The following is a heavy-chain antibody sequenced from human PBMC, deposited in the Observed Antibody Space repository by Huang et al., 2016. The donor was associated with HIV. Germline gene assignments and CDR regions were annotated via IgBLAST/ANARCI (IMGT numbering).Heavy chain of an antibody. J-gene: IGHJ4*02. D-gene: IGHD2-8*01. Sequence: QVQLVQSGAEVKKPGASVKVSCKVSGSTLTELSMHWVRQAPGKGLEWMGGFDPEDGETIYAQKFQGRVTMTEDTSTDTAYMELSSLRSEDTAVYYCATVYRRFRNHDNGDYYFDYWDQGTLVTDSS. CDR3: ATVYRRFRNHDNGDYYFDY. CDR1: GSTLTELS. V-gene: IGHV1-24*01. CDR2: FDPEDGET.